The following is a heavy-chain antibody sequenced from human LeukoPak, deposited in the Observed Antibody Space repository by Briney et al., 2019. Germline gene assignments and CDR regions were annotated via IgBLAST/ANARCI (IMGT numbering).Heavy chain of an antibody. D-gene: IGHD5-12*01. CDR1: GFTFDDSA. V-gene: IGHV3-9*01. J-gene: IGHJ4*02. Sequence: GGSLRLSCAASGFTFDDSAMPWVRQAPGKGLEWVSGISWNSGSIGYADSVKGRFTISRDNAKNSLYLQMNSLRAEDTALCYCAKDIGNSGYDPLDYWGQGTLVTVSS. CDR3: AKDIGNSGYDPLDY. CDR2: ISWNSGSI.